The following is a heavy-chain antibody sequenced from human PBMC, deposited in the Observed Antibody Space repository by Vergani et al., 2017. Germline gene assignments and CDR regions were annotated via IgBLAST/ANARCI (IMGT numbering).Heavy chain of an antibody. CDR3: ARDHRGSSSWLQYNWFDP. CDR1: GGSISSHY. CDR2: IYYSGST. V-gene: IGHV4-59*11. J-gene: IGHJ5*02. D-gene: IGHD6-13*01. Sequence: QVQLQESGPGLVKPSETLSLTCTVSGGSISSHYWSWTRQPPGKGLEWIGYIYYSGSTNYNPSLKSRVTISVDTSKNHFSLKLSSVTAADTAVYYCARDHRGSSSWLQYNWFDPWGQGTLVTVSS.